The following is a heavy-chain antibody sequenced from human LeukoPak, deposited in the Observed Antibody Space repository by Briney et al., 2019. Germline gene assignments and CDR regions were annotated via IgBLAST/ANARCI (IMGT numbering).Heavy chain of an antibody. V-gene: IGHV3-53*05. CDR2: IYSGENA. CDR3: AKDQYRIIAGRLPFVAY. D-gene: IGHD6-6*01. Sequence: PGGSLRLSCAVSGVTLSTNYMSWVRQAPGQGLEWVSLIYSGENAYYPDSATGRFTISRDNSKNTLYLPMNSLRAEDTAVYYCAKDQYRIIAGRLPFVAYWGPGTLVTVSP. J-gene: IGHJ4*02. CDR1: GVTLSTNY.